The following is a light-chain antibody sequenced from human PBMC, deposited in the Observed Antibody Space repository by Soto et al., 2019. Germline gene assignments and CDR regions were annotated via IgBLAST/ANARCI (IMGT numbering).Light chain of an antibody. Sequence: EIVLTQSPGTLSLSPGERATLSCRASQSVSSSYLAWYQQIPRQAPRLLIYGASSRATGIPDRFSGSGSGTDFTLTISRLEPEDFAVYYCQYYVRSLWTFGQGTKVEIK. CDR3: QYYVRSLWT. J-gene: IGKJ1*01. CDR1: QSVSSSY. V-gene: IGKV3-20*01. CDR2: GAS.